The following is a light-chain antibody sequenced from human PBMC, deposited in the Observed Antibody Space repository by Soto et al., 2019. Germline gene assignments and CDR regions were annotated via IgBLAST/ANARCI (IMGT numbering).Light chain of an antibody. Sequence: ENVLTQSPGTLSLSPGERATLSCRASQSVRSSYLAWYQQRPGHAPRLLIYGASTRATDIPDRFSGSRSGTDFTLTISTLEPEEFAMVYCQQYGSSPYTFGQGTKLEI. CDR2: GAS. CDR3: QQYGSSPYT. V-gene: IGKV3-20*01. J-gene: IGKJ2*01. CDR1: QSVRSSY.